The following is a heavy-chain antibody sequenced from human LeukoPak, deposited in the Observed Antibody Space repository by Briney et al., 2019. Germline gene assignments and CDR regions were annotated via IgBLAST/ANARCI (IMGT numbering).Heavy chain of an antibody. Sequence: ASVKVSCKASGYTFSDYYIHWARRAPGQGLEWMGWINPDSGGTKSAQNFQGRVTMTRDTSISTVYMELTSLKSDDTAVYYCARGNYNDNWGQGTLVTVSS. J-gene: IGHJ4*02. CDR1: GYTFSDYY. CDR3: ARGNYNDN. V-gene: IGHV1-2*02. CDR2: INPDSGGT. D-gene: IGHD3-10*01.